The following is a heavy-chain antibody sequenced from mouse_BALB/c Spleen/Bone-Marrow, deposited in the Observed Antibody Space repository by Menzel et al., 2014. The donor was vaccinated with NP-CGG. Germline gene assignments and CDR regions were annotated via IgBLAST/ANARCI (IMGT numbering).Heavy chain of an antibody. V-gene: IGHV5-6-4*01. CDR1: GFTFSSYT. J-gene: IGHJ4*01. Sequence: EVKVVESGGGLVKPGGSLKLSCAASGFTFSSYTMSWVRQTPEKRLEWVATISSGGSYTYYPDSVKGRFTISRDNAKNTLYPQMSSLKSEDTAMYYCTRDGKGNYDYAMDYWGQGTSVTVSS. CDR3: TRDGKGNYDYAMDY. D-gene: IGHD2-1*01. CDR2: ISSGGSYT.